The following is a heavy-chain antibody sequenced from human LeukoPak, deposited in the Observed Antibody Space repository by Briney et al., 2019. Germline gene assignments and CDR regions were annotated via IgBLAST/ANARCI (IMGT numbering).Heavy chain of an antibody. V-gene: IGHV3-74*01. Sequence: PGGSLRLSRAASEFTFNDYWMHWVRQAPGKGLVWVSRINTDGSSTSYADSVKGRFSISRDNAKNTLYLQMNSLRVEDTAVYYCARGSTIFGVVNDAFDIWGQGTTVTVSS. D-gene: IGHD3-3*01. CDR3: ARGSTIFGVVNDAFDI. J-gene: IGHJ3*02. CDR2: INTDGSST. CDR1: EFTFNDYW.